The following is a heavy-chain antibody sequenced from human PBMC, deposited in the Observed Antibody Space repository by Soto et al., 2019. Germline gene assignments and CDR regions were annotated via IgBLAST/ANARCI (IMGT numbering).Heavy chain of an antibody. V-gene: IGHV2-5*01. CDR2: IYWYDDK. J-gene: IGHJ4*02. D-gene: IGHD3-10*01. CDR3: AHRPSGFGELLSRPFDH. Sequence: QITLKESGPTLVKPPQTLTLTCSFSVFSLTTVGVGVGWIRQPPGKALEWLALIYWYDDKYYSPSLKSRLTITKDTSKNHVVLTIVNMDPVDTATYYCAHRPSGFGELLSRPFDHWREGALVTVSS. CDR1: VFSLTTVGVG.